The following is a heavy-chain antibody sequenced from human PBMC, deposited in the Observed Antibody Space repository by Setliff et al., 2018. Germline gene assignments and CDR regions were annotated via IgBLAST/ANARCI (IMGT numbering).Heavy chain of an antibody. CDR2: IYTSWST. Sequence: SETLSLTCTVSDDSISSRHYYWSWIRQPAGKGLEWLGQIYTSWSTNYNPSLKGRATLSIDTSNSQFSLKLSSVTAADTAIYYCARDASASDGRNAFDIWGQGTMVTVSS. V-gene: IGHV4-61*09. CDR3: ARDASASDGRNAFDI. J-gene: IGHJ3*02. D-gene: IGHD1-26*01. CDR1: DDSISSRHYY.